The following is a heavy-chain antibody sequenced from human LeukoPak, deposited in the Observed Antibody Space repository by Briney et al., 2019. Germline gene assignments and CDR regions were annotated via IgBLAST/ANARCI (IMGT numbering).Heavy chain of an antibody. V-gene: IGHV4-34*01. CDR2: INHSGST. CDR1: GGSFSGYY. Sequence: PSETLSLTCAVYGGSFSGYYWSWIRQPPGKGLEWIGEINHSGSTNYNPSLKSRVTISVDTSKNQFSLKLSSVTAADTAVYYRARASEMATIPFDYWGQGTLVTVSS. CDR3: ARASEMATIPFDY. D-gene: IGHD5-24*01. J-gene: IGHJ4*02.